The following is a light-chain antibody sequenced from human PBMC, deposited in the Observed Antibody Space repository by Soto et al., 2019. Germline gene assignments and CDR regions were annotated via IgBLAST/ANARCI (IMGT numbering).Light chain of an antibody. CDR2: TAI. V-gene: IGKV1-9*01. CDR3: QQVNSFPLT. CDR1: QGISSF. J-gene: IGKJ3*01. Sequence: DIQLPQSPSFLSASVVDRVTITCRASQGISSFLAWYQQKRGKAPRLLIYTAISLQSGVPSRFSGSGSGTEVTLTISSLQPEDLATYYCQQVNSFPLTFGPGTKVDIK.